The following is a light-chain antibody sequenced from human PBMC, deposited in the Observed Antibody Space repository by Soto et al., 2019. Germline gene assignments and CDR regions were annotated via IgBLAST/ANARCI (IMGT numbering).Light chain of an antibody. CDR3: QSYESRPSGYV. Sequence: QSVLTQPPSVSGAPGQSVTISCTGSSSNIGAGYDVYWYQHIPGTAPKLLIYGNNNRPSGVPDRFSGSKSVTSASLAITGLQAEDEADYYCQSYESRPSGYVFGTGTKLTVL. CDR2: GNN. V-gene: IGLV1-40*01. J-gene: IGLJ1*01. CDR1: SSNIGAGYD.